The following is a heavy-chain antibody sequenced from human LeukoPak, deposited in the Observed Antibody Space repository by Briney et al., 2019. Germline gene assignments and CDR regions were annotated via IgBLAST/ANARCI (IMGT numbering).Heavy chain of an antibody. CDR3: AKDTASGIAVAGTRGRNYFDY. V-gene: IGHV3-9*01. CDR2: ISWNSGSI. Sequence: GGSLRLSCAASGFTFDDYAMHWVRQAPGKGLEWVSGISWNSGSIGYADSVKGRLTISRDNAKNSLYLQTNSLRAEDTALYYCAKDTASGIAVAGTRGRNYFDYWGQGTLVTVSS. CDR1: GFTFDDYA. J-gene: IGHJ4*02. D-gene: IGHD6-19*01.